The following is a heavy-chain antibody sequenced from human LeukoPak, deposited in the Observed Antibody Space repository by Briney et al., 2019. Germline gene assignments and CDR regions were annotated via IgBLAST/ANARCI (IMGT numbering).Heavy chain of an antibody. CDR2: IYTSGST. V-gene: IGHV4-61*02. Sequence: PSETLSLTCTVSGVSISSGSYYWSWVRQPAGKGLGWIGRIYTSGSTNYNPSLKSPVTISVDTSKNQCSPLLNSGTPEDTAVYYCARGGSGQFDPWGQRNLVTVSS. D-gene: IGHD1-26*01. CDR3: ARGGSGQFDP. J-gene: IGHJ5*02. CDR1: GVSISSGSYY.